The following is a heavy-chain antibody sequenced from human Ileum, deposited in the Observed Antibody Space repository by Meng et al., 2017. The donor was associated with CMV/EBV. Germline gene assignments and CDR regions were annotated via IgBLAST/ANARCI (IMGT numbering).Heavy chain of an antibody. J-gene: IGHJ5*02. Sequence: QEPAPGLVTPSEPLSLTCTASGGSISSSSYDGGWIRQPPGKRLEWIGSIYYRGTTYYNPSLKSRVTMSIDTSTNQFSLNLRSVTAADTAVYYCVRDKDNNYLLDWFDPWGQGTLVTVSS. CDR1: GGSISSSSYD. D-gene: IGHD4-11*01. CDR3: VRDKDNNYLLDWFDP. CDR2: IYYRGTT. V-gene: IGHV4-39*07.